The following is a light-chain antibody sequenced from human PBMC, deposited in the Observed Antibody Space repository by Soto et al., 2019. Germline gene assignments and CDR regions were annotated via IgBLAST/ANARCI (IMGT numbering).Light chain of an antibody. Sequence: QSVLTQPPSVSGAPRQRVTISCTGSSSNIGAGYDVRWYQQLPGTAPKLLIYGNSNRPSGVPDRFSGSKSGTSASLAITGLQAEDEADYYCQSYDSSLSGWVFGGGTKLTVL. V-gene: IGLV1-40*01. CDR2: GNS. CDR1: SSNIGAGYD. CDR3: QSYDSSLSGWV. J-gene: IGLJ3*02.